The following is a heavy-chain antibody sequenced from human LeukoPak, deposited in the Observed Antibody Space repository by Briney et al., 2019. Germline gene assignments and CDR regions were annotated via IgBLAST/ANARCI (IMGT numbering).Heavy chain of an antibody. Sequence: SETLSLTCTVSDDSITIYYWTWIRQPPGKGLEWIGYIDHTGIANYNPSLNSRVTIPRDTSKNHFSLELSSATAADTAVYYCARGGVGIPFGYWGQGTLVTVSS. CDR2: IDHTGIA. V-gene: IGHV4-59*01. J-gene: IGHJ4*02. D-gene: IGHD3-10*01. CDR3: ARGGVGIPFGY. CDR1: DDSITIYY.